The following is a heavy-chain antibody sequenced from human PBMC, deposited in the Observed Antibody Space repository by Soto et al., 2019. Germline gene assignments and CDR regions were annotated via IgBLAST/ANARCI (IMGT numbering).Heavy chain of an antibody. D-gene: IGHD5-18*01. CDR1: GFSFNYNH. Sequence: VQLVESGGDLIQPGGSLRLSCAASGFSFNYNHMTWVRQAPGRGPEWVSTVYYNGNTYYADSVKGRFTISRDTSKNMLYLQMNSLRAEDTAVYYCATGVDTAKSGYWGQGTLVTVSS. CDR3: ATGVDTAKSGY. CDR2: VYYNGNT. J-gene: IGHJ4*02. V-gene: IGHV3-53*01.